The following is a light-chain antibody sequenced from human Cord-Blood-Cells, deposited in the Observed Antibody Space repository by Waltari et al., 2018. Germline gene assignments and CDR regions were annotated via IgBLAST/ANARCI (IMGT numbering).Light chain of an antibody. V-gene: IGLV2-14*01. CDR1: SSDVGGYNN. CDR3: SSYTSSSTLL. CDR2: DVS. Sequence: QTALTQPPSVSGSPGQSITISCTRTSSDVGGYNNVSWYQPNPGKAPNFICYDVSNRPAGVPLRFAGSKSGNTASLTISGLQSEDDADYYCSSYTSSSTLLFGGGTKLTVL. J-gene: IGLJ2*01.